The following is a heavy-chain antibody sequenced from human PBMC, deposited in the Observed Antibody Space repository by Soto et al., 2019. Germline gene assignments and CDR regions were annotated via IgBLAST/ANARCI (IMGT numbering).Heavy chain of an antibody. V-gene: IGHV1-69*01. D-gene: IGHD6-19*01. Sequence: QVQLVQSGAEVKKPGSSVKVSCKASGGTFSSYAISWVRQAPGQGLEWMGGIIPIFGTANYAQKFQGRVTITADETTSTAYMELSSLRSEDTAVYYRARDRVAVAGTGVNWFDPWGQGTLVIVSS. CDR1: GGTFSSYA. CDR3: ARDRVAVAGTGVNWFDP. CDR2: IIPIFGTA. J-gene: IGHJ5*02.